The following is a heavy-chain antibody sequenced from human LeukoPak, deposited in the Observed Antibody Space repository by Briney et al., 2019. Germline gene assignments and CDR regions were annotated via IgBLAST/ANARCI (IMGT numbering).Heavy chain of an antibody. CDR1: GFSFSGHW. Sequence: GGSLRLSCTASGFSFSGHWMHWARHLPGKGLVWVSRIIPTGSTTSYADSVKGRFTVSRDNAKNTLYLQVNNLRAEDTAVYYCARGPNSNWSGLDFWGQGTLLTVSS. CDR3: ARGPNSNWSGLDF. CDR2: IIPTGSTT. D-gene: IGHD6-6*01. J-gene: IGHJ4*02. V-gene: IGHV3-74*01.